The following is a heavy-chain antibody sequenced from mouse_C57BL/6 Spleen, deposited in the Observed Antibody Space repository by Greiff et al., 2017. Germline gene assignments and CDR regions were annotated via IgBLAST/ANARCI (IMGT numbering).Heavy chain of an antibody. Sequence: QVQLQQPGTELVKPGASVKLSCKASGYTFTSYWMHWVKQRPGQGLEWIGNINPSNGGTNYNEKFKSKATLTVDKSSSPAYMQLSSLTSEDSAVYFFVKERSSYVAMDYSGQGNSLTASS. CDR1: GYTFTSYW. J-gene: IGHJ4*01. V-gene: IGHV1-53*01. CDR2: INPSNGGT. D-gene: IGHD6-5*01. CDR3: VKERSSYVAMDY.